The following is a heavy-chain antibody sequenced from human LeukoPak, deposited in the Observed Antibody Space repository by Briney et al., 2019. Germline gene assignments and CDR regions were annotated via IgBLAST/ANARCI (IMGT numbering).Heavy chain of an antibody. J-gene: IGHJ4*02. CDR2: INPNSGGT. CDR1: GYTFTGYY. Sequence: VKVSCKASGYTFTGYYMHWVRQAPGQGLEWMGWINPNSGGTNYAQKFQGRVTMTRDTSISTAYMELSRLRSDDTAVYYCASFVVVPAADYFDYWGQGTLVTVSS. CDR3: ASFVVVPAADYFDY. D-gene: IGHD2-2*01. V-gene: IGHV1-2*02.